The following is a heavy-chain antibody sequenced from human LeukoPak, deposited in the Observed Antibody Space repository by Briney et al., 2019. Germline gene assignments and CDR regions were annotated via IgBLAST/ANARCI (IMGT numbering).Heavy chain of an antibody. CDR3: TRDHRDDWNPGYYFDY. Sequence: GRSLRLSCAASGFAFGDFAMNWIRQAPGHGLEWVGFIKTTLYGGTTEYAASVKGRFTISRDDSKAIAYLQMNSLKTEDTAVYYCTRDHRDDWNPGYYFDYWGQGTLVTVSS. J-gene: IGHJ4*02. CDR1: GFAFGDFA. V-gene: IGHV3-49*03. D-gene: IGHD1-1*01. CDR2: IKTTLYGGTT.